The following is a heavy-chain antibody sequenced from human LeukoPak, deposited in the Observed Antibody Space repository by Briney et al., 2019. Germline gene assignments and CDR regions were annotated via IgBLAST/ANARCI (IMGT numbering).Heavy chain of an antibody. CDR3: ARVLTSSWSGTVCDY. Sequence: GGSLRLSCAASGFTFSDHYMDWVRRAPGKGLEWVGRTRDKANSYTTEYAASVKDRFTISRDDSKNSLYLQMNSLKTEDTAVYYCARVLTSSWSGTVCDYWGQGTLVTVSS. V-gene: IGHV3-72*01. CDR1: GFTFSDHY. CDR2: TRDKANSYTT. J-gene: IGHJ4*02. D-gene: IGHD6-6*01.